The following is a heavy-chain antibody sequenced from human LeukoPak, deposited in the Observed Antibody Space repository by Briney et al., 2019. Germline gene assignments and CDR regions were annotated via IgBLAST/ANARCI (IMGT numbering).Heavy chain of an antibody. CDR1: GFSFSSYR. CDR3: ARDSSSSNPYYGMDV. J-gene: IGHJ6*02. V-gene: IGHV3-21*01. Sequence: PGGSLRLSCAASGFSFSSYRMNWVRQAPGKGLEWVSSVSSTGNYMYYADSVKGRFTISRDNAGNSLYLQMNSLRAEDTAVYYCARDSSSSNPYYGMDVWGQGTTVTVSS. D-gene: IGHD6-6*01. CDR2: VSSTGNYM.